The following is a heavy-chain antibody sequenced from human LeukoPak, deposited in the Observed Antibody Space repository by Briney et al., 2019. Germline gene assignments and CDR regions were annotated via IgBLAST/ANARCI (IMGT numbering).Heavy chain of an antibody. J-gene: IGHJ6*02. D-gene: IGHD3-3*01. CDR2: IYYSGST. CDR3: ARHTRAEYYDFWSGSPLIRQKRNYYYGMDV. CDR1: GGSISSYY. Sequence: PSETLSLTCTVSGGSISSYYWSWIRQPPGKGLEWIGYIYYSGSTNYNPSLKSRVTISVDTSKNQFSLKLSSVTAADTAVYYCARHTRAEYYDFWSGSPLIRQKRNYYYGMDVWGQGTTVTISS. V-gene: IGHV4-59*08.